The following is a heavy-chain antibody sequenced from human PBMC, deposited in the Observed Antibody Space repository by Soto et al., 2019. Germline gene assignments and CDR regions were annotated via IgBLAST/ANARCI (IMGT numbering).Heavy chain of an antibody. CDR3: TRHEGGAAADRPLDY. Sequence: PSETLSLTCTVSGDSISSYYWSWIRQPPGKGLEWIGYIHYSGSTNYNPSLKSRVTISVDTSTNQFSLKLTSVTAADTAVYYCTRHEGGAAADRPLDYWGQGTLVTVSS. CDR1: GDSISSYY. CDR2: IHYSGST. J-gene: IGHJ4*02. V-gene: IGHV4-59*08. D-gene: IGHD6-13*01.